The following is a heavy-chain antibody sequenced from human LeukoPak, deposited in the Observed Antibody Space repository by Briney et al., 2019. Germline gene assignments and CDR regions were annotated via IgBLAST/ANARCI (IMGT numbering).Heavy chain of an antibody. CDR3: ASPELGTLYFDY. CDR1: GGTFISYA. J-gene: IGHJ4*02. Sequence: SVKVSCKACGGTFISYAISWLRQAPGQGLEWMGGIIPIFGTANYAQKFQGRVTITADESTSTAYTELSSLRSEDTAVYYCASPELGTLYFDYWGQGTLVTVSS. V-gene: IGHV1-69*01. CDR2: IIPIFGTA. D-gene: IGHD7-27*01.